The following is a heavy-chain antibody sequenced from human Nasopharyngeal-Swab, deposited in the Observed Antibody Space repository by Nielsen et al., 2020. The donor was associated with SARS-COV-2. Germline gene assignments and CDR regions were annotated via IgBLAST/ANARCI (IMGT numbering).Heavy chain of an antibody. CDR2: NSNRSNST. J-gene: IGHJ4*02. D-gene: IGHD2-21*01. CDR3: AREYMEDTSVVDS. CDR1: GFTFSDYY. Sequence: GGSLRLSCEAAGFTFSDYYMSWFRQSPGKGLEWLGYNSNRSNSTDYADSVKGRFTISRDNAKNSLYLQMNNLTVAETAVYYCAREYMEDTSVVDSWGQGAPVTVSS. V-gene: IGHV3-11*05.